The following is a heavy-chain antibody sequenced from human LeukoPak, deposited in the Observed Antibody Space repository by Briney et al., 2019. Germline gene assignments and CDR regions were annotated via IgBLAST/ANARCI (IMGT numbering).Heavy chain of an antibody. CDR2: IGIDSGNT. J-gene: IGHJ4*02. V-gene: IGHV3-48*01. Sequence: GGSLRLSCTASGFPFIEYSMNWVRQVPGKGLEWIAYIGIDSGNTKYADSVRGRFTISADKTKNSLYLQMDSLRVDDTAVYYCARDHNYAFDNWGQGTLVSVAS. CDR1: GFPFIEYS. CDR3: ARDHNYAFDN. D-gene: IGHD1-1*01.